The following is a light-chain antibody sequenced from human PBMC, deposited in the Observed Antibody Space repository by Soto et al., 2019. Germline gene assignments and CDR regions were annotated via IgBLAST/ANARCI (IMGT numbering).Light chain of an antibody. Sequence: EIVMTQSPATLYVSPGDGATLSCRASQGIGSTLAWYQHKPGQTPRLLIYDASTRATGVPARFSGSGSGTEFTLTINSPQSEDFAVYYCQRYNNWPLTFGGGTKVESK. CDR1: QGIGST. J-gene: IGKJ4*01. V-gene: IGKV3-15*01. CDR3: QRYNNWPLT. CDR2: DAS.